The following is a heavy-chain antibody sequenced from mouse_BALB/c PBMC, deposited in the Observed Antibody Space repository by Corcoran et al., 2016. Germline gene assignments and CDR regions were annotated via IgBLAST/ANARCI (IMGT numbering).Heavy chain of an antibody. D-gene: IGHD3-3*01. J-gene: IGHJ2*01. Sequence: QIQLVQSGTELKKPGETVKISGKASGYTFTNYGTNWVKQAPGKGLKWMGWINTYTGEPTYADDFKGRFAFSLETSASTAYLQINNLKNEDMATYFCARGDSSNFDYWGQGPTLTVSS. CDR2: INTYTGEP. V-gene: IGHV9-1*02. CDR1: GYTFTNYG. CDR3: ARGDSSNFDY.